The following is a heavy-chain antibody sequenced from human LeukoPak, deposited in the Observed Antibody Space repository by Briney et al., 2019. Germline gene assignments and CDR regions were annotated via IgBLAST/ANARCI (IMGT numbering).Heavy chain of an antibody. CDR3: ATLGCNCPSCRSSDY. CDR1: GGSISSSTYY. V-gene: IGHV4-39*01. J-gene: IGHJ4*02. D-gene: IGHD2-2*01. Sequence: SETLSLTCTVSGGSISSSTYYWGWIRQPPGKGLEWIGSIYYSGSTYYNPSLKSRVTISVDTSKNQFSLKLSSVTAADTAVYYCATLGCNCPSCRSSDYWGQGTLVTVSS. CDR2: IYYSGST.